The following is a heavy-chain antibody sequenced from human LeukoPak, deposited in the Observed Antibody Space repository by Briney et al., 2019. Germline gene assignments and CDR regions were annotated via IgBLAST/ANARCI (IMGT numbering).Heavy chain of an antibody. Sequence: GGSLRLSCAASGFTFDDYAMHWVRQAPGKGLEWVSGISWNSGSIGYADSVKGRFTISRDNAKNSLYLQMNSLRAEDTALYYCAKGASSGLDDAFVIWGQGTKVTVSS. CDR1: GFTFDDYA. V-gene: IGHV3-9*01. J-gene: IGHJ3*02. CDR3: AKGASSGLDDAFVI. CDR2: ISWNSGSI.